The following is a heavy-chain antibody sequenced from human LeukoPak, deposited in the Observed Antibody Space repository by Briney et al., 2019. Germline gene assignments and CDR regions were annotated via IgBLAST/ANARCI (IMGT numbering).Heavy chain of an antibody. CDR1: GGSISSYY. V-gene: IGHV4-4*07. CDR3: ARACIAAAGTSPYYYYYMDV. Sequence: SKTLSLTCTVSGGSISSYYWSWIRQPAGKGLEWIGRIYTSGSTNYNPSLKSRVTMSVDTSKNQFSLKLSSVTAADTAVYYCARACIAAAGTSPYYYYYMDVWGKGTTVTVSS. CDR2: IYTSGST. J-gene: IGHJ6*03. D-gene: IGHD6-13*01.